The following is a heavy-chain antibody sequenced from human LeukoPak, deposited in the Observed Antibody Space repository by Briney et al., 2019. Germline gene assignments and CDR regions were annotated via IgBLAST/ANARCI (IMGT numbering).Heavy chain of an antibody. V-gene: IGHV3-30-3*01. CDR3: ARFPRGSFNVDY. Sequence: QAGGSLRLSCAASGFTFSSYAMHWVRQAPGKGLEWVAVISYDGSNKYYADSVKGRFTISRDNSKNTLYLQMNSLGAEDTAVYYCARFPRGSFNVDYWGQGTLVTVSS. J-gene: IGHJ4*02. CDR1: GFTFSSYA. D-gene: IGHD2-15*01. CDR2: ISYDGSNK.